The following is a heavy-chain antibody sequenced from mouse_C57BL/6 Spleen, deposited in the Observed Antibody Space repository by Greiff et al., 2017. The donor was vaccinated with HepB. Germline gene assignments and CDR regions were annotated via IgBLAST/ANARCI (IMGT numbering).Heavy chain of an antibody. J-gene: IGHJ2*01. CDR1: GFTFSSYA. CDR2: ISDGGSYT. D-gene: IGHD2-2*01. V-gene: IGHV5-4*03. Sequence: EVMLVESGGGLVKPGGSLKLSCAASGFTFSSYAMSWVRQTPEKRLEWVATISDGGSYTYYPDNVKGRFTISRDNAKNNLYLQMSHLKSEDTAMYYCARGEVTFDYWGQGTTLTVSS. CDR3: ARGEVTFDY.